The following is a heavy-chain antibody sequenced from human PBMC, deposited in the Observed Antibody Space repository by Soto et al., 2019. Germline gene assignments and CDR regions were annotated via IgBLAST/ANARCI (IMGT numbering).Heavy chain of an antibody. V-gene: IGHV1-69*01. Sequence: QVQLVQSGAEVKKPGSSVKVSCRAAGGTFSSYAITWVRQAPGQGLEWMGGIIPVFGTAKYAQKFQGRVTITADESTSTAYMELSSLRSADTAVYYCGIAVREFDNYYGDPTTPCPFDFWGQGTLVTVSS. J-gene: IGHJ4*02. D-gene: IGHD4-17*01. CDR3: GIAVREFDNYYGDPTTPCPFDF. CDR1: GGTFSSYA. CDR2: IIPVFGTA.